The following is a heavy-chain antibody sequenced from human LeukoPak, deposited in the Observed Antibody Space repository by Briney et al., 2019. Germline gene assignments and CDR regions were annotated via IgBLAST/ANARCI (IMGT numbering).Heavy chain of an antibody. D-gene: IGHD6-13*01. CDR3: ARGIRKSVAAADYFDY. V-gene: IGHV3-48*01. Sequence: GGSLRLSCAASGFTFSSYSMNWVRQAPGKGLEWVSYISSSSSTIYYADSVKGRFTISRDNAKNSLYLQMNSLRAEDTAVYYCARGIRKSVAAADYFDYWGQGTLVTVSS. CDR2: ISSSSSTI. J-gene: IGHJ4*02. CDR1: GFTFSSYS.